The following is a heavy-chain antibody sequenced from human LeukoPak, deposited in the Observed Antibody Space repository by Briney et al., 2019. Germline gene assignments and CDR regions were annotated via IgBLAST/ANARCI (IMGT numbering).Heavy chain of an antibody. Sequence: PGGSLRLSCAASGFTFSSYNMSWVRQAPGKGLEWVSVIYSGGSTYYADSVKGRFTISRDNSKNTLYLQMNSLRAEDTAVYYCARDKGRSGYYYEYGTFDIWGQGTMVMVSS. V-gene: IGHV3-66*01. J-gene: IGHJ3*02. D-gene: IGHD3-22*01. CDR2: IYSGGST. CDR3: ARDKGRSGYYYEYGTFDI. CDR1: GFTFSSYN.